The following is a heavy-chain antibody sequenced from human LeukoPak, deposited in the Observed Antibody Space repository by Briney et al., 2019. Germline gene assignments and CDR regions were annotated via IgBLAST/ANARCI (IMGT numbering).Heavy chain of an antibody. CDR3: VRAGTYYDVLTGYRPYYFDY. J-gene: IGHJ4*02. CDR1: GGSVSSGSNY. Sequence: SETLSLTCTVSGGSVSSGSNYWSWIRQPPGKGLEWIGNISYSGSTNYNPSLKSRVTISVDTSKNQFSLKLSSVTAADTAVYYCVRAGTYYDVLTGYRPYYFDYWGQGTLVTVSS. D-gene: IGHD3-9*01. V-gene: IGHV4-61*01. CDR2: ISYSGST.